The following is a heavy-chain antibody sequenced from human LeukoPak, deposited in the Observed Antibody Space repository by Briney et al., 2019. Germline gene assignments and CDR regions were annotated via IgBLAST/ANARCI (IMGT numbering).Heavy chain of an antibody. J-gene: IGHJ3*02. V-gene: IGHV4-30-2*01. Sequence: SQTLSLTCAVSGGSISSGGYSWSWIRQPPGKGLEWIGYIYHSGSTYYNPSLKSRVTISVDRSKNQFSLKLSSVTAADTAAYYCARTSIAARRANAFDIWGQGTMVTVSS. D-gene: IGHD6-6*01. CDR3: ARTSIAARRANAFDI. CDR2: IYHSGST. CDR1: GGSISSGGYS.